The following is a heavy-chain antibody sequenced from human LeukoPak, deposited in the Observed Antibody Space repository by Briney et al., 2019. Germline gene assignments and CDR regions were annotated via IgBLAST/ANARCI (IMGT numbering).Heavy chain of an antibody. J-gene: IGHJ4*02. CDR2: INHSGST. CDR3: ARAEVVAATQPFDY. Sequence: SETLSLTCAVYGGSFSGYYWSWIRQPPGKGLEWIGEINHSGSTNYNPSLKSRVTISVDTSKNQFSLKLSSVTAADTAVYYCARAEVVAATQPFDYWGQGTLVAVS. D-gene: IGHD2-15*01. V-gene: IGHV4-34*01. CDR1: GGSFSGYY.